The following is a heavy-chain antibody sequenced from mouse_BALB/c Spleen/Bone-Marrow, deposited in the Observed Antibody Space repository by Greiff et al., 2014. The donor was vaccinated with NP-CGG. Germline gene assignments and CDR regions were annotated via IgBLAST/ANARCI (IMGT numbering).Heavy chain of an antibody. CDR3: ARYYYGSSYFDC. V-gene: IGHV14-3*02. CDR1: GFNIKDTY. J-gene: IGHJ2*01. D-gene: IGHD1-1*01. Sequence: VQLQQSGAELVKPGASVKLSCTASGFNIKDTYMHWVKQRPEQGLEWIGRIDPANGNTKYDPKFQGKATITADTSSNTAYLQLSSLTSEDTAVYYCARYYYGSSYFDCWGQGTTLTVSS. CDR2: IDPANGNT.